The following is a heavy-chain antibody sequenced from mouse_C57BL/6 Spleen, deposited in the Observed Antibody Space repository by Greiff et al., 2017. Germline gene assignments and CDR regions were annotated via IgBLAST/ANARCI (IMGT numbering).Heavy chain of an antibody. CDR1: GYTFTSYW. J-gene: IGHJ3*01. CDR2: INPSNGGT. D-gene: IGHD2-4*01. Sequence: QVQLQQPGTELVKPGASVKLSCKASGYTFTSYWMHWVKQRPGQGLEWIGNINPSNGGTNYNEKFKSKATLTVEKSSSTAYMQLSSLTSEDSAVYYCARPIYYDYDENWFAYWGQGTLVTVSA. V-gene: IGHV1-53*01. CDR3: ARPIYYDYDENWFAY.